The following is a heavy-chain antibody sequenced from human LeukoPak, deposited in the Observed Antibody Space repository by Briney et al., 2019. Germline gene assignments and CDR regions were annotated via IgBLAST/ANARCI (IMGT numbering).Heavy chain of an antibody. J-gene: IGHJ5*02. V-gene: IGHV3-74*01. Sequence: GGSLRLSCAASGFTFSNYWMHWVSQDPGQGLALVARISTDGSTTSYGDSVKGRFTVSRDNAKNTVYLQMNSLRAEDTGVYYCAKDNSPGWFGPWGQGTLVTVSS. D-gene: IGHD4-11*01. CDR2: ISTDGSTT. CDR1: GFTFSNYW. CDR3: AKDNSPGWFGP.